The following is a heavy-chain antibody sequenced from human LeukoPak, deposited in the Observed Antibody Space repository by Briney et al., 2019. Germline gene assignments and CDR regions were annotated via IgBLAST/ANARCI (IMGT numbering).Heavy chain of an antibody. Sequence: GGSLRLSCAVSGLTFNNAWMNWVRQAPGKGLEWVGRIKSKTDGGTTDYAAPVKGRFTISRDDSKNTLYLQMNSLKTEDTAVYYCTTDVTGTTPPLDYWGQGTLVTVSS. V-gene: IGHV3-15*07. J-gene: IGHJ4*02. CDR1: GLTFNNAW. CDR2: IKSKTDGGTT. D-gene: IGHD1-7*01. CDR3: TTDVTGTTPPLDY.